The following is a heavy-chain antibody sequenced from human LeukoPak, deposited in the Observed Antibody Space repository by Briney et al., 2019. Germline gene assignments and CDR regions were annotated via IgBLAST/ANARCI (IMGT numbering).Heavy chain of an antibody. D-gene: IGHD3-10*01. CDR1: VFAFISTS. J-gene: IGHJ4*02. Sequence: GGSLRLSCAASVFAFISTSLHWVRQAPGRGLDGLSYSSTVTGNIYYADSVKGRFTISRDNAKNSLYLQMNSLRAEDTALYYCAREGGSGHDLEFYYWGQGTLVTVSS. CDR2: SSTVTGNI. V-gene: IGHV3-48*04. CDR3: AREGGSGHDLEFYY.